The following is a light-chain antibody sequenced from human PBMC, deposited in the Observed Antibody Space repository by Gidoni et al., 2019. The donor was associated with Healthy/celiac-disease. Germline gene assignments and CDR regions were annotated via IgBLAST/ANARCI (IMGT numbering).Light chain of an antibody. CDR2: GAS. J-gene: IGKJ3*01. Sequence: EIVMTQSPASPSVAPGERATLSCRASQSISSNLAWYQQKPGQAPRLLICGASTRATGIPARFSGSGSGTEFTLTISSLQSEDFAVYYCQQYNNWPPDTFGPGTKVDIK. V-gene: IGKV3-15*01. CDR1: QSISSN. CDR3: QQYNNWPPDT.